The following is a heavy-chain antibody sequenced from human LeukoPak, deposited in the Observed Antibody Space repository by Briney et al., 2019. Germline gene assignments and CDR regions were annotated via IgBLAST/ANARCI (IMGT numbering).Heavy chain of an antibody. J-gene: IGHJ6*03. CDR3: AKDYLDCSSTGCPYYYYYYYMDV. Sequence: GGSLRLSCAASGFTFSSYGMHWVRQAPGKGLEWVAFIRYDGSNKYYADSVKGRFTISRDNSKNTLYLQMNSLRAEDTAVYYCAKDYLDCSSTGCPYYYYYYYMDVWGKGTTVTVSS. CDR1: GFTFSSYG. V-gene: IGHV3-30*02. D-gene: IGHD2-2*01. CDR2: IRYDGSNK.